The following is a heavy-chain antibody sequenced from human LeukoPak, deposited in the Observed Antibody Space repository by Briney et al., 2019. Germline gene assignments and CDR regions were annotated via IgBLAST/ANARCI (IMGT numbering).Heavy chain of an antibody. CDR3: ARERRDRSGGSCYPYYFDY. V-gene: IGHV3-48*03. J-gene: IGHJ4*02. CDR1: GFTFSSYE. D-gene: IGHD2-15*01. Sequence: PGGSLRLSCAASGFTFSSYEMNWVRQAPGKGLEWVSYISSSGSTIYYADSVKGRFTISRDNAKNSLYLQMNSLRAEDTAVYYCARERRDRSGGSCYPYYFDYWGQGTLVTVSS. CDR2: ISSSGSTI.